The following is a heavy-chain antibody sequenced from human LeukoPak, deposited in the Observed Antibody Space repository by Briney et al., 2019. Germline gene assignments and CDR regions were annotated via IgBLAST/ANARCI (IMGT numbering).Heavy chain of an antibody. CDR1: GLTFSSYA. CDR2: ISYDGSNK. D-gene: IGHD3-3*01. Sequence: PGGSLRLSCAASGLTFSSYAMHWVRQAPGKGLEWVAVISYDGSNKYYADSVKGRFTISRDNSKNTLYLQMNSLRAEDTAVYYCARSPFWSGYFDYWGQGTLVTVSS. J-gene: IGHJ4*02. CDR3: ARSPFWSGYFDY. V-gene: IGHV3-30-3*01.